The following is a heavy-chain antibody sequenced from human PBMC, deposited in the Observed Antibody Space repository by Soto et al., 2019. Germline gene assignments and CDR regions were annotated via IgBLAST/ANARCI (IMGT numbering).Heavy chain of an antibody. V-gene: IGHV3-9*01. J-gene: IGHJ6*04. D-gene: IGHD3-9*01. CDR1: GFTFDDYA. CDR2: ISWNSGSI. Sequence: GGSLRLSCAASGFTFDDYAMHWVRQAPGKGLEWVSGISWNSGSIGYADSVKGRFTISRDNAKNSLYLQMNSLRAEDTALYYCAKDMGPYSIFFTEPTTYNAWDVWGKGTTVTVSS. CDR3: AKDMGPYSIFFTEPTTYNAWDV.